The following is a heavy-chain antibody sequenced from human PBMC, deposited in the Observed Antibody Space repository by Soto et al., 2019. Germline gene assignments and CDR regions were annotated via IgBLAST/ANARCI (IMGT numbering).Heavy chain of an antibody. V-gene: IGHV3-33*01. CDR2: IRYDGSNK. CDR3: ARVGVAAPPYYYYGMDV. Sequence: GGSLRLSCAASGFTFSSYGMHWVRQAPGKGLEWVAVIRYDGSNKYYADSVKGRFTISRDNSKNSLYLQMNSLRAEDTAVYYCARVGVAAPPYYYYGMDVWGQGTTVTVSS. J-gene: IGHJ6*02. D-gene: IGHD2-15*01. CDR1: GFTFSSYG.